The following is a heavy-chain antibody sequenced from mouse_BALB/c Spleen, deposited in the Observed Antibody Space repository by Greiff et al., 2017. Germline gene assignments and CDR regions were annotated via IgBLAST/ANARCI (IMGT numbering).Heavy chain of an antibody. J-gene: IGHJ2*01. CDR3: TRRLDYGSSLDY. CDR2: ISSGGSYT. D-gene: IGHD1-1*01. V-gene: IGHV5-6-4*01. Sequence: EVKLVESGGGLVKPGGSLKLSCAASGFTFSSYTMSWVRQTPEKRLEWVATISSGGSYTYYPDSVKGRFTISRDNAKNTLYLQMSSLKSEDTAMYYCTRRLDYGSSLDYWGQGTTLTVSS. CDR1: GFTFSSYT.